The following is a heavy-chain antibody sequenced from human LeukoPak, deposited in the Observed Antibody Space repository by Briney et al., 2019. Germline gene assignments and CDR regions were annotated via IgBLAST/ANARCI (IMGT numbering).Heavy chain of an antibody. Sequence: SETLSLTCAVSGGSISSGHWWHWVRQPPIKGLEWIGEIYQSGSTNYNPSLKSRVTISIDKSKNQFSLKLSSVTAADTAVYYCARGISPGSGWFFNIWGQGTMVSVSS. CDR2: IYQSGST. J-gene: IGHJ3*02. CDR1: GGSISSGHW. CDR3: ARGISPGSGWFFNI. D-gene: IGHD6-19*01. V-gene: IGHV4-4*02.